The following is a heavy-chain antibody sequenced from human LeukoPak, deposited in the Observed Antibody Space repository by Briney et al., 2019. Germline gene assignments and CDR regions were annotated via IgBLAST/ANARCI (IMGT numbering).Heavy chain of an antibody. CDR2: INHSGST. V-gene: IGHV4-34*01. D-gene: IGHD2-21*02. CDR1: GGSFSGYY. Sequence: SETLSLTCAVYGGSFSGYYWSWIRQPPGKGLEWIGEINHSGSTNYNPSLKGRVTISVDTSKNQFSLKLSSVTAADTAVYYCARIVVVTATSVYFDYWGQGTLVTVSS. J-gene: IGHJ4*02. CDR3: ARIVVVTATSVYFDY.